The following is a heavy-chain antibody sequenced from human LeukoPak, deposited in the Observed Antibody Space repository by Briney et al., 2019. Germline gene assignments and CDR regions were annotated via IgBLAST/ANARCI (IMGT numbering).Heavy chain of an antibody. CDR1: GGSISSNNYY. CDR3: AREGRRYSYGYRY. Sequence: ASETLSLTCTVSGGSISSNNYYWGWIRQPPGKGLEWIGSIYYSGTTFYNPSLKSRVTISVDTSKNQFSLKLSSGTAADTAVYYCAREGRRYSYGYRYWGQGTLVTVSS. V-gene: IGHV4-39*07. J-gene: IGHJ4*02. D-gene: IGHD5-18*01. CDR2: IYYSGTT.